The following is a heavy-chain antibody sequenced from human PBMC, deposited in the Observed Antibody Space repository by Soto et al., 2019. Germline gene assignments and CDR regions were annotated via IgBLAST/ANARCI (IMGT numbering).Heavy chain of an antibody. D-gene: IGHD3-10*01. V-gene: IGHV3-23*01. CDR2: ISGSGGST. J-gene: IGHJ4*02. Sequence: RGSLRLSCAASGFTFSSYAMSWVRQAPGKGLEWVSAISGSGGSTYYADSVKGRFTISRDNSKNTLYLQMNSLRAEDTAVYYCAKDLGYYGSGSYFDYWGQGTLVTVSS. CDR3: AKDLGYYGSGSYFDY. CDR1: GFTFSSYA.